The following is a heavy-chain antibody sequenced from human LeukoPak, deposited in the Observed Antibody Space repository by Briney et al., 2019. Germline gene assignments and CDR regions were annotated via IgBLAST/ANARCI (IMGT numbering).Heavy chain of an antibody. CDR3: ARVGSSWRDYYYYYGMDV. V-gene: IGHV3-7*03. J-gene: IGHJ6*02. CDR2: IKQDGSEK. Sequence: GGSLRLSCAASTFTFSNYWMSWVRQAPGKGLEWVANIKQDGSEKYYVDSVKGRFTISRDNAKTSLYLQMNSLRSEDTAVYYCARVGSSWRDYYYYYGMDVWGQGTTVTVSS. CDR1: TFTFSNYW. D-gene: IGHD6-13*01.